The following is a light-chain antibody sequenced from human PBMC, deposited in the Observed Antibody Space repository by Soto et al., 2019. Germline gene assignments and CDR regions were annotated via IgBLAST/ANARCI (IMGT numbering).Light chain of an antibody. Sequence: QSVLTQPPSASGTPGQRVTISCSGSSSNIGSNTVSWYQQLPGTAPKLLIYSNGQRPSGVPDRFSGSKSGTSASLAISGLQSEDEADYYCATWDDSLNGVVFGGGTKVTVL. CDR1: SSNIGSNT. CDR2: SNG. J-gene: IGLJ2*01. CDR3: ATWDDSLNGVV. V-gene: IGLV1-44*01.